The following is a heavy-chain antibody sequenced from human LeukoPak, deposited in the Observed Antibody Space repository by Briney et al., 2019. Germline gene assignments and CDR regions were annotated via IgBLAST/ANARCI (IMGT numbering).Heavy chain of an antibody. CDR3: ASPRYYYYMDV. V-gene: IGHV4-39*01. Sequence: SETLSLTCTVSGCSISSSSYYWGWIRQPPGKGLEWIGSIYYSGSTYYNPSLKSRVTISVDTSKNQFSLKLSSVTAADTAVYYCASPRYYYYMDVWGKGTTVTVSS. J-gene: IGHJ6*03. CDR1: GCSISSSSYY. CDR2: IYYSGST.